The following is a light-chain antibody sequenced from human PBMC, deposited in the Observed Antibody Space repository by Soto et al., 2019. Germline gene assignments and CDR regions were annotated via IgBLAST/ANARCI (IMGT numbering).Light chain of an antibody. CDR3: SSYAGSSNMI. CDR1: SSDVGGSTY. Sequence: QSVLTQPPSASGSPVQSVTIACTGTSSDVGGSTYVSWYQQHPGKAPKLMMYEVSRRPSEVPDRFSGSKSGNTASLTVSGLQSEDEADYYCSSYAGSSNMIFGGGTQLTVL. CDR2: EVS. V-gene: IGLV2-8*01. J-gene: IGLJ2*01.